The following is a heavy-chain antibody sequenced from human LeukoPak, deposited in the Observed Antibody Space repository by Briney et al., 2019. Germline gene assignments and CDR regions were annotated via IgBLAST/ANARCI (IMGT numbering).Heavy chain of an antibody. CDR1: GGTFSSYA. J-gene: IGHJ4*02. V-gene: IGHV1-69*04. Sequence: GASVKVSCKASGGTFSSYAISWVRQAPGQGLEWMGRIIPILGIANYAQKFQGRVTITADKSTSTAYMELSSLRSEDTAVYYCARGLYYYDSSGYYPGWGQGTLVTVSS. D-gene: IGHD3-22*01. CDR3: ARGLYYYDSSGYYPG. CDR2: IIPILGIA.